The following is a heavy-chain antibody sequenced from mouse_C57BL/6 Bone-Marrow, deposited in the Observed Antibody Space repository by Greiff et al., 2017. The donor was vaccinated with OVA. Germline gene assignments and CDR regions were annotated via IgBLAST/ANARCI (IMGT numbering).Heavy chain of an antibody. CDR1: GYTFTDYY. V-gene: IGHV1-19*01. CDR3: AKLGLFDY. CDR2: INPYNGGT. J-gene: IGHJ2*01. Sequence: SGPVLVKPGASVKMSCKASGYTFTDYYMNWVKQSHGKSLEWIGVINPYNGGTSYNQKFKGKATLTVDKSSSTAYMELNSLTSEDSAVYYCAKLGLFDYWGQGTTLTVSS. D-gene: IGHD4-1*01.